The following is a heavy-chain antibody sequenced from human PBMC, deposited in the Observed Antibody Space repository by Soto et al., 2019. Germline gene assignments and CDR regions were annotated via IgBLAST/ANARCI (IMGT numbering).Heavy chain of an antibody. Sequence: GESLKISCKGSGYSFTSYWIGWVRQMPGKGLEWMGIIYPGDSDTRYSPSFQGQVTISADKSISTAYLQWSSLKASDTAMYYCARHKDRGITMVRGADYGMDVRGQGSTVIVS. V-gene: IGHV5-51*01. J-gene: IGHJ6*02. D-gene: IGHD3-10*01. CDR3: ARHKDRGITMVRGADYGMDV. CDR1: GYSFTSYW. CDR2: IYPGDSDT.